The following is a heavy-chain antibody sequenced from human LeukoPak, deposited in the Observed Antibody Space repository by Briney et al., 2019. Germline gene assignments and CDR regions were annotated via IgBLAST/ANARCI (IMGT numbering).Heavy chain of an antibody. CDR2: IYYSGST. D-gene: IGHD4-17*01. Sequence: KPSETLSLTCTVSGGSISGYYWSWIRQPPGKGLEWIGFIYYSGSTNYNPSLKSQITISVDTSKNQFPLKLSSVTAADTAVYYCARSHYGDYYYFDYWGQGTLVTVSS. CDR3: ARSHYGDYYYFDY. CDR1: GGSISGYY. V-gene: IGHV4-59*08. J-gene: IGHJ4*02.